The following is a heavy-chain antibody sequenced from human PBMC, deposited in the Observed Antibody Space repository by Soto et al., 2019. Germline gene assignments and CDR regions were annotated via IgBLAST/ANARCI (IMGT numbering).Heavy chain of an antibody. J-gene: IGHJ6*04. CDR2: IITINGNT. V-gene: IGHV1-18*01. Sequence: QVELAQSGSELKKPGASVKVSCKPTGYNFISFGLSWVRQAPGQGLEWMGWIITINGNTKYAPKFQGRLTLTADTSTSAAFTELNNLQSDDTGVYYCARGPYNLDVWGRGTTVVVSS. D-gene: IGHD1-1*01. CDR1: GYNFISFG. CDR3: ARGPYNLDV.